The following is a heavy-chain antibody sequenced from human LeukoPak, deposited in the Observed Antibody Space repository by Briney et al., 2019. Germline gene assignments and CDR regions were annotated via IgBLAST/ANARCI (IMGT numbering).Heavy chain of an antibody. J-gene: IGHJ4*02. D-gene: IGHD3-3*01. CDR1: GFTFSNYA. CDR3: ARSPPITIFGVVITSGFDY. V-gene: IGHV3-23*01. Sequence: GGSLRPSCAASGFTFSNYAMSWVRQAPGKGLEWVSAISGSGGSTYYADSVKGRFTISRDNAKNSLYLQMNSLRAEDTAVYYCARSPPITIFGVVITSGFDYWGQGTLVTVSS. CDR2: ISGSGGST.